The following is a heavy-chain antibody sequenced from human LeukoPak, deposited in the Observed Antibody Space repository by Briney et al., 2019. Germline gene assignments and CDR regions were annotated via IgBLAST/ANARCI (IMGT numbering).Heavy chain of an antibody. CDR2: IKQDGSEK. J-gene: IGHJ4*02. D-gene: IGHD3-3*01. CDR1: GFIFRDYV. CDR3: ARDREAYDFWSGYFYY. Sequence: PGGSLRLSCTASGFIFRDYVMSWVRQAPGKGLEWVANIKQDGSEKYYVDSVKGRFTISRDNAKNSLYLQMNSLRAEDTAVYYCARDREAYDFWSGYFYYWGQRTLVTVSS. V-gene: IGHV3-7*01.